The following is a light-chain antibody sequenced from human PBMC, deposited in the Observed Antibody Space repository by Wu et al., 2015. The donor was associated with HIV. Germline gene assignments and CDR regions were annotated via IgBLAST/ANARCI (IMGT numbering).Light chain of an antibody. J-gene: IGKJ2*01. CDR3: QQYNKGPDT. CDR2: GAS. CDR1: QSVSSD. Sequence: EIVMTQSPATLSMSPGERATLSCRASQSVSSDLAWYQQKPGQAPRLLIYGASTRATGIPARFSGSGSGTDFTLTISSIESEDFAVYYCQQYNKGPDTFGQGTRAGD. V-gene: IGKV3-15*01.